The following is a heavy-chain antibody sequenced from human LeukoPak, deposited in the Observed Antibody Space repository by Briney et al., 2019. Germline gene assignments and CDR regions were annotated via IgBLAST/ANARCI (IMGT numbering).Heavy chain of an antibody. D-gene: IGHD6-25*01. V-gene: IGHV3-23*01. CDR3: AMGLDTYSSRYLNRIFDS. J-gene: IGHJ5*01. CDR1: GLTLTTFD. CDR2: ISGNDPTK. Sequence: GGSLRLACIASGLTLTTFDMVWVRQAPGRGLEWVSIISGNDPTKIYADSVKGRFTISRDDLKNTIYLQMDSLRDEDTAFYYCAMGLDTYSSRYLNRIFDSWGQGTLVTVSS.